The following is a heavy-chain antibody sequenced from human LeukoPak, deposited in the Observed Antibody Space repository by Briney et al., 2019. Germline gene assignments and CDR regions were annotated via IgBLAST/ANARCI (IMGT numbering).Heavy chain of an antibody. CDR2: ISTYNGNT. V-gene: IGHV1-18*01. J-gene: IGHJ4*02. CDR1: GYTFPDYA. Sequence: ASVKVSCKASGYTFPDYAITWVRQAPGLGLQWMGWISTYNGNTNYAQNLQGRVTMTTDTSTSTAFMELRSLTSDDTAVYYCARMILLLGDVLTVPPRGFDYWGQGTLVTVSS. CDR3: ARMILLLGDVLTVPPRGFDY. D-gene: IGHD3-9*01.